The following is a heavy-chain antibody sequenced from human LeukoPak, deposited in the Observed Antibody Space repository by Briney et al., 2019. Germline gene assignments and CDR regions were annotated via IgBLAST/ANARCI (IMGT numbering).Heavy chain of an antibody. Sequence: GGSLRLSCAASGFTVSSNYMSWVRQAPGRGLEWVSIIYSGGSTYYADSVRGRFTISRDNSKNTLYLLMNSLRAEDTAVYYWGREKGVVTAFDYFYGMDGRGQGTTGPGSS. CDR2: IYSGGST. D-gene: IGHD2-21*02. J-gene: IGHJ6*02. CDR3: GREKGVVTAFDYFYGMDG. V-gene: IGHV3-66*01. CDR1: GFTVSSNY.